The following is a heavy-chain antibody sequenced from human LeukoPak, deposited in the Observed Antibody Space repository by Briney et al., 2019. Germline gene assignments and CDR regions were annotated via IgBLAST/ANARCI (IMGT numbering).Heavy chain of an antibody. CDR1: VGSISSYY. Sequence: SETLSLTCTVSVGSISSYYWSWIRQPPGKGLEWIGYIYYSGSTNYNPSLKSRVTISVDTSKNQFSLKLSSVTAADTAVYYCAYAGYYYDSSGYQDYWGQGTLVTVSS. D-gene: IGHD3-22*01. CDR2: IYYSGST. J-gene: IGHJ4*02. V-gene: IGHV4-59*01. CDR3: AYAGYYYDSSGYQDY.